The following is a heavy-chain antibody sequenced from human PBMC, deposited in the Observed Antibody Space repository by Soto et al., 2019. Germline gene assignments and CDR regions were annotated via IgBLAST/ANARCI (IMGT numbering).Heavy chain of an antibody. CDR1: GFTFSSYG. CDR2: ISYDGSNK. V-gene: IGHV3-30*18. CDR3: AKDLAGYFDY. J-gene: IGHJ4*02. Sequence: LRLSCAASGFTFSSYGMHWVRQAPGKGLEWVAVISYDGSNKYYADSVKGRFTISRDNSKNTLYLQMNSLRAEDTAVYYCAKDLAGYFDYWGQGTLVTVS. D-gene: IGHD6-19*01.